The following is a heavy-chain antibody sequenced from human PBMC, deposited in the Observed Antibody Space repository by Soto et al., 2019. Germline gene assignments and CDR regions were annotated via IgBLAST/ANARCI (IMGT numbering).Heavy chain of an antibody. J-gene: IGHJ5*02. V-gene: IGHV1-69*06. CDR2: IIPIFGTA. CDR1: GGTLSSYA. CDR3: AREEVGASTFDP. D-gene: IGHD1-26*01. Sequence: PVEVSCQASGGTLSSYAISWVRQAPGQGLEWMGGIIPIFGTANYAQKFQGRVTITADKSTSTAYMELSSLRSEDTAVYYCAREEVGASTFDPWGQGTLVTVSS.